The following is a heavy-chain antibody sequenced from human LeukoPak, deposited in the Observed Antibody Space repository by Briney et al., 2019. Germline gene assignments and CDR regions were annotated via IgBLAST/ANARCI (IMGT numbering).Heavy chain of an antibody. D-gene: IGHD6-13*01. Sequence: SETLSLTCSVSGGSISSSSYYWGWIRQHPGKGLEWIGSIYYSGSTYYNPSLKSRVTISVDTSKNQFSLKLSSVTAADTAVYYCARRVAAAGTFDYWGQGTLVTVSS. CDR2: IYYSGST. CDR3: ARRVAAAGTFDY. V-gene: IGHV4-39*01. CDR1: GGSISSSSYY. J-gene: IGHJ4*02.